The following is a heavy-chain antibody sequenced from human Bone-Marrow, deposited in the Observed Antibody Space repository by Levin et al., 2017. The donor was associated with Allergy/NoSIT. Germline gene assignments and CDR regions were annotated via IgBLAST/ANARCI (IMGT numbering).Heavy chain of an antibody. CDR2: INPNTGDT. CDR1: GYTFTDYF. CDR3: ARITNVAGAM. J-gene: IGHJ3*02. D-gene: IGHD2-8*02. Sequence: GESLKISCKASGYTFTDYFIHWVRLAPGQGLEWIGWINPNTGDTDSSQNFQGTVTMTSDTSISKAYMEVTSLTSNDKDLYYCARITNVAGAMCGQGT. V-gene: IGHV1-2*02.